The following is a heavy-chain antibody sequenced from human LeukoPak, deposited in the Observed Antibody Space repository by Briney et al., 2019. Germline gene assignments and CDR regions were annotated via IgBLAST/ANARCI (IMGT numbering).Heavy chain of an antibody. Sequence: SETLYLTCSLSGGSIGTYYWTWVRQFAGKGLEWIGRIYVSGTHYYNPSLKNRVTMSVDPTNNQFSLKVNSVTAAGTAVYYCARADCTSASCYNSRYYSYYMDVWGKGATVTVSS. CDR3: ARADCTSASCYNSRYYSYYMDV. CDR2: IYVSGTH. CDR1: GGSIGTYY. V-gene: IGHV4-4*07. J-gene: IGHJ6*03. D-gene: IGHD2-2*02.